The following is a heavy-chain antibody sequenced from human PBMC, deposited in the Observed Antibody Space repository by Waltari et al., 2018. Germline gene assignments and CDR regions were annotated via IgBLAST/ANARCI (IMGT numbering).Heavy chain of an antibody. Sequence: QVQLVQSGAEVKKPGASVKVSCKASGYTFTGYYMHWGRQAHGQGLEWMERINPNSGSTNYAQKFQGRVTMTRDTSISTAYMELSRLRSDDTAVYYCARESSSRWFDPWGQGTLVTVSS. CDR1: GYTFTGYY. CDR3: ARESSSRWFDP. D-gene: IGHD6-6*01. V-gene: IGHV1-2*06. CDR2: INPNSGST. J-gene: IGHJ5*02.